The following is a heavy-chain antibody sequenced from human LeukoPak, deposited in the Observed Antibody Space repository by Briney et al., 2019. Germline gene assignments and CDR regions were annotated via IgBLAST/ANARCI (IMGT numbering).Heavy chain of an antibody. D-gene: IGHD2-15*01. Sequence: ASVKVSCKASGYTFTSYDINWVRQATGQGLEWMGWMNPNSGNTGYAQKFQGRVTITRNTSTSTAYMELSSLRSEDTAVYYCARDPECSGGSCYSNWGQGTLVTVSS. CDR1: GYTFTSYD. V-gene: IGHV1-8*03. CDR2: MNPNSGNT. J-gene: IGHJ4*02. CDR3: ARDPECSGGSCYSN.